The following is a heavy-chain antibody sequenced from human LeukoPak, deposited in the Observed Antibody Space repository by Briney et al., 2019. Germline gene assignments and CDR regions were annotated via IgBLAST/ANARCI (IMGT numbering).Heavy chain of an antibody. J-gene: IGHJ2*01. Sequence: ASVKVSCKASGYTFTSYGISWVRQAPGQGLEWMGWISAYNGNTNYAQKFQGRVTLTTDTSTSTAFMDLRCLRSDDTAVYHCARVAIGSWYFDLWGRGTLVTVSS. CDR2: ISAYNGNT. CDR1: GYTFTSYG. V-gene: IGHV1-18*01. D-gene: IGHD2-15*01. CDR3: ARVAIGSWYFDL.